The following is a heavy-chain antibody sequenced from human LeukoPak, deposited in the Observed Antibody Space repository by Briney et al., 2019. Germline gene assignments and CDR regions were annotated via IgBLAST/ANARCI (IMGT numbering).Heavy chain of an antibody. CDR3: AREGFSRGSYPQYYYYYYYMDV. V-gene: IGHV4-38-2*02. CDR2: MHHSGST. J-gene: IGHJ6*03. D-gene: IGHD1-26*01. Sequence: PSETLSLTCTVSGYSISSGYYWGWIRQPPGKGLEWIGSMHHSGSTYYNPSLNRRATMSVDTSKNQFSVRLNSVTAAATAVYYCAREGFSRGSYPQYYYYYYYMDVWGKGTTVTISS. CDR1: GYSISSGYY.